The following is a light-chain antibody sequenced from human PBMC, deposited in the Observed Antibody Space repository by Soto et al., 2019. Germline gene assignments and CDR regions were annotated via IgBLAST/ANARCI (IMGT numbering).Light chain of an antibody. CDR1: QSISTY. CDR3: QQSYSTPGT. Sequence: DIQMTQSPSSLSASVGDRVTITCRASQSISTYLNWYQQKPGNAPRLLIYAASSLQSGVPSRFSGSGSWTDFTLTISSLQPEDFATYYCQQSYSTPGTFGPGTKVDIK. J-gene: IGKJ3*01. V-gene: IGKV1-39*01. CDR2: AAS.